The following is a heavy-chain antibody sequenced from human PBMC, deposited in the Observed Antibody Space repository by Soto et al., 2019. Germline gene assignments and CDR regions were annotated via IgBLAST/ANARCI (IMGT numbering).Heavy chain of an antibody. J-gene: IGHJ4*02. Sequence: SRTLSRTCAISGDSVSSNSAAWNWIRQSPSRGLEWLGRTYYRSKWYSDYAVSVKGRITFNPDASKNQFSLQLNSVAPVEPAVYYCASGWAFDSWGQGTLVTVSS. D-gene: IGHD6-19*01. CDR2: TYYRSKWYS. CDR1: GDSVSSNSAA. CDR3: ASGWAFDS. V-gene: IGHV6-1*01.